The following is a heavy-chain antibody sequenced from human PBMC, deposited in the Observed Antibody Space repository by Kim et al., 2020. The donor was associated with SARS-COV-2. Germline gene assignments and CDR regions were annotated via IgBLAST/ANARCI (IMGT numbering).Heavy chain of an antibody. Sequence: ASVKVSCKASGYTFTSYGISWVRQAPGQGLEWMGWISAYNGNTNYAQKLQGRVTMTTDTSTSTAYMELRSLRSDDTAVYYCARDFSPKYCSGGSCPSGYWGQGTLVTVSS. CDR2: ISAYNGNT. D-gene: IGHD2-15*01. V-gene: IGHV1-18*01. J-gene: IGHJ4*02. CDR1: GYTFTSYG. CDR3: ARDFSPKYCSGGSCPSGY.